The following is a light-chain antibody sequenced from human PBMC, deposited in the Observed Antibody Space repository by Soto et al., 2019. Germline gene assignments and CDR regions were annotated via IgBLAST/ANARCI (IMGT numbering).Light chain of an antibody. V-gene: IGLV2-23*01. CDR2: EGN. CDR3: CSYAGTNTFV. J-gene: IGLJ1*01. CDR1: SSDVGSYNL. Sequence: QSALTQPASVSGSPGQSITISCTGTSSDVGSYNLVSWYQQHPGKAPKLMIYEGNKRPSGVSNRFSGSKSANTAALTISGRQTEDEADYSCCSYAGTNTFVFGTGTKLNVL.